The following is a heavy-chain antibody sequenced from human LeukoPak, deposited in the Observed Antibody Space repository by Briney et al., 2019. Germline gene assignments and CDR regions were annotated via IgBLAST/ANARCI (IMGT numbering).Heavy chain of an antibody. CDR1: GDSINSDY. CDR2: IYYSGST. D-gene: IGHD6-19*01. V-gene: IGHV4-59*01. J-gene: IGHJ4*02. Sequence: SETLSLTCTVSGDSINSDYWSWLRQPPGKGLGWIGYIYYSGSTNYNPSLKSRVTISVDTSKEEFSLKLSSVTAADTAVYYCARGAGWYNYWGQGILVTVSS. CDR3: ARGAGWYNY.